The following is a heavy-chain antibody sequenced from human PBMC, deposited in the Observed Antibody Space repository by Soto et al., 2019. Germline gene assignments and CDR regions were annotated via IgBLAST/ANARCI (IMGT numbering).Heavy chain of an antibody. Sequence: QVQLQESGPGLVKPSDTLSLTCAVSGYSISSSNWWGWIRQPPGKGLEWIGYIYYSGSTYYNPSLKRRVTMSVDTSKNQFSLKRSSVTAVDTAVYYCARNRYSSGWYEIDLWGRGTLVTVAS. CDR1: GYSISSSNW. V-gene: IGHV4-28*01. CDR2: IYYSGST. D-gene: IGHD6-19*01. J-gene: IGHJ2*01. CDR3: ARNRYSSGWYEIDL.